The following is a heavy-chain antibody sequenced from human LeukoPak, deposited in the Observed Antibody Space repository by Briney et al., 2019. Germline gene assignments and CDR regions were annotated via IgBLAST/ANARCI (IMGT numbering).Heavy chain of an antibody. CDR2: IKQDGSEK. V-gene: IGHV3-7*01. CDR3: ATYYYDSSGYVVLFDY. CDR1: GFTFSSYW. J-gene: IGHJ4*02. D-gene: IGHD3-22*01. Sequence: GGSLRLSCAASGFTFSSYWMSWVRQAPGKGLEWVANIKQDGSEKYYVDSVKGRFTISRDNAKNSLYLQMNSLRAEDTAVYYCATYYYDSSGYVVLFDYWGQGTLVTVSS.